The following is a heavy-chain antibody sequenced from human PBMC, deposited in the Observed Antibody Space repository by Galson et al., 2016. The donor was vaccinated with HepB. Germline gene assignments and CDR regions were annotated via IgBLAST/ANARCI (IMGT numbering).Heavy chain of an antibody. CDR1: GFSLSFYA. J-gene: IGHJ3*02. CDR2: ISDGGGST. CDR3: VSPLHNDGNSGMAFDI. Sequence: SLRLSCASSGFSLSFYAMAWVRQAPGKGLEWVSSISDGGGSTFYADSVTGRFTISRDNTKNTLYLQMNSLRADDTAVYYCVSPLHNDGNSGMAFDIWGQGTMVTVSS. V-gene: IGHV3-23*01. D-gene: IGHD4-23*01.